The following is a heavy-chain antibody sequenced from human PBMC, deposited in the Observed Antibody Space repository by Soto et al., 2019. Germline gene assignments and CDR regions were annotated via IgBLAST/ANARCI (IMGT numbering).Heavy chain of an antibody. CDR3: ARRKFSSSWSNYFDY. V-gene: IGHV4-39*01. CDR2: IYYSGST. Sequence: SETLSLTCTVSGGSISSSSYHWGWIRQPPGKGLEWIGSIYYSGSTYYNPSLKSRVTISVDTSKNQFSLKLSSVTATDTAVYYCARRKFSSSWSNYFDYWGQGTLVTVSS. J-gene: IGHJ4*02. CDR1: GGSISSSSYH. D-gene: IGHD6-13*01.